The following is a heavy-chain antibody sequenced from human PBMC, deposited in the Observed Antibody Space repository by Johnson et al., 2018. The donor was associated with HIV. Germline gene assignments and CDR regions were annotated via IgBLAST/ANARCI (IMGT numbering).Heavy chain of an antibody. CDR3: ARGLGSRGAFDI. V-gene: IGHV3-66*02. D-gene: IGHD6-19*01. CDR2: IFCGGTS. Sequence: VQLVESGGGVVRPGGSLRLSCAASGFTFDDYGMSWVRQAPGKGLEWVSVIFCGGTSWYADSVKGRFTISRDNSRDTVHLQMNSLRSEDTAVYYCARGLGSRGAFDIWGQGTMVTVSS. J-gene: IGHJ3*02. CDR1: GFTFDDYG.